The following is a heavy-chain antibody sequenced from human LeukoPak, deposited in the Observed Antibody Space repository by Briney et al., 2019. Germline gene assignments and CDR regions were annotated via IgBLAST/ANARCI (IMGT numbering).Heavy chain of an antibody. CDR3: ARDAWWQQLVSRNWFDP. V-gene: IGHV4-59*01. CDR2: IYYSGTT. Sequence: SETLSLTCTVSGGSISNYYWNWIRQPPGKGLEWIGYIYYSGTTNYNPSLKSRVSMSVDTSKNQFSLKLSSVTAADTTVYYCARDAWWQQLVSRNWFDPWGQGTLVTVSS. D-gene: IGHD6-13*01. CDR1: GGSISNYY. J-gene: IGHJ5*02.